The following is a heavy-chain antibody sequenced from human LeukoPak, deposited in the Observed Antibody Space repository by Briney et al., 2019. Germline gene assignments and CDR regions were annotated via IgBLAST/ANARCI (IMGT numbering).Heavy chain of an antibody. CDR2: TYYRSTWYN. D-gene: IGHD2-2*01. V-gene: IGHV6-1*01. Sequence: SQTLSLTCAISGDSVSSNSVTWNWIRQSTSRGLEWLGRTYYRSTWYNDYAVSVRGRITVNPDTSKNQFSLQLNSVTPEDTAVYYCARRLTQYDCFDPWGQGILVTVSS. J-gene: IGHJ5*02. CDR1: GDSVSSNSVT. CDR3: ARRLTQYDCFDP.